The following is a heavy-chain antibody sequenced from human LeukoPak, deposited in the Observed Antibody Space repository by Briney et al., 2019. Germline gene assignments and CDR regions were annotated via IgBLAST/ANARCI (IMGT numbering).Heavy chain of an antibody. CDR3: ARDDSGWYADH. J-gene: IGHJ4*02. D-gene: IGHD6-19*01. V-gene: IGHV4-59*12. Sequence: SETLSLTCTVSSGSISSYYWSWIRQPPGKGLEWIGYIYYSGSTNYNPSLKSRVTISVDTSKNQFSLKLSSVTAADTAVYYCARDDSGWYADHWGQRTLVTVSS. CDR1: SGSISSYY. CDR2: IYYSGST.